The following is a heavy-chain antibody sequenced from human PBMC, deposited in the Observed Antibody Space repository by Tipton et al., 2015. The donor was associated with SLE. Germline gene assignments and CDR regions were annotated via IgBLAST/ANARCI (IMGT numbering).Heavy chain of an antibody. V-gene: IGHV4-4*07. CDR1: GDSFSSYY. J-gene: IGHJ3*01. CDR2: VSISGNT. D-gene: IGHD5-24*01. CDR3: AREALYLSTIPDAFHF. Sequence: TLSLTCTVSGDSFSSYYWRWIRQPAGKGLEWIGRVSISGNTNYNPSLKSRVTMSLDTSKNQLSLELTSVTAADTAVYYCAREALYLSTIPDAFHFGGQGTSVTVSS.